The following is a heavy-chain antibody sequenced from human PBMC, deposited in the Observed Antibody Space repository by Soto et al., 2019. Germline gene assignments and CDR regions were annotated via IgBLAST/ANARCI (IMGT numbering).Heavy chain of an antibody. D-gene: IGHD7-27*01. V-gene: IGHV4-31*03. Sequence: QVQLQESGPGLVKPSQTLSLTCTVSGGSISSGGYNWSWIRQHPGKGLEWIGYIYYSGSTYYNPSLKSRVTISVDTSKNQFSLKLSSVTAADTAVYYCARDGELGYFDYWGQGTLVTVSS. CDR3: ARDGELGYFDY. CDR1: GGSISSGGYN. J-gene: IGHJ4*02. CDR2: IYYSGST.